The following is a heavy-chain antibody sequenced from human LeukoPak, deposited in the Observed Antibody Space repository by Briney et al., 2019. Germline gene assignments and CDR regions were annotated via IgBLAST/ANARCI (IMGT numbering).Heavy chain of an antibody. Sequence: PGGSLRLSCAASGFTFSSYAMSWVRQAPGKGLEWASAISGSGGSTYYADSVKGRFTISRDNSKNTLYLQMNSLRAEDTAVYYCAKGRVGATTAFDYWGQGTLVTVSS. V-gene: IGHV3-23*01. CDR3: AKGRVGATTAFDY. CDR2: ISGSGGST. CDR1: GFTFSSYA. J-gene: IGHJ4*02. D-gene: IGHD1-26*01.